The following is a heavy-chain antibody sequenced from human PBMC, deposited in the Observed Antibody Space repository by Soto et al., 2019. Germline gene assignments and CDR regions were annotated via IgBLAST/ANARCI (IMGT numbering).Heavy chain of an antibody. V-gene: IGHV3-13*05. CDR1: GFTFSTYD. J-gene: IGHJ6*02. Sequence: PGGSLRLSCAAAGFTFSTYDMHWVRQATGKGLGLVSAIGAADDPYYSGSVKGRFTISRDNAKSSVSLQMNSLRVGDTAVYYCARAYSGQLPRRADYYYAMDVWGPGTTVTVS. CDR2: IGAADDP. CDR3: ARAYSGQLPRRADYYYAMDV. D-gene: IGHD2-2*01.